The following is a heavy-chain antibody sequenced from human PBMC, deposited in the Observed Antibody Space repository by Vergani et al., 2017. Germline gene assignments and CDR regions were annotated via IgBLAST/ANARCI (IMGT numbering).Heavy chain of an antibody. CDR1: GASIRSSTYY. J-gene: IGHJ5*02. CDR3: ARHSTVEWLVKLGWIDP. D-gene: IGHD6-19*01. CDR2: IYYGGST. V-gene: IGHV4-39*01. Sequence: QLQLQESGPGLLKPSATLSLTCSVSGASIRSSTYYGGWIRQPPGKGLEWIASIYYGGSTYYNPSLKRRVTISVYTSKNQFSLKLSSVTAADTAVYFCARHSTVEWLVKLGWIDPWGQGILVTVSS.